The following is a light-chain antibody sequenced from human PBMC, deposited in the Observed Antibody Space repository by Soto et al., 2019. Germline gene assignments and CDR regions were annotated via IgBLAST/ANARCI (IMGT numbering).Light chain of an antibody. CDR2: GAS. CDR3: QQYGSSPLT. J-gene: IGKJ4*01. Sequence: IVLTQSPATLSLSQGERHTLSCSSSQSVSSSYLAWYQQKPGQAPRLLIYGASSRATGIPDRFSGSGSGTDFTLTISRLEPEDFAVYYCQQYGSSPLTFGRGTKVDIK. CDR1: QSVSSSY. V-gene: IGKV3-20*01.